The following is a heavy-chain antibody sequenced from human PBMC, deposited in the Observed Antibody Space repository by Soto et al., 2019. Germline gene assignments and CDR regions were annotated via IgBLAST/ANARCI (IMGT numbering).Heavy chain of an antibody. D-gene: IGHD2-2*01. J-gene: IGHJ5*02. CDR2: IIPIFGTA. Sequence: QVQLVQSGAEVKKPGSSVKVSCKASGGTFSSYAISWVRQAPGQGLEWMGGIIPIFGTANYAQKFQGRVTITADESTSTAYMELSSLRSEDTAVYYCAREDCSSTSCYGGTYSYNWFDPWGQGTLVTVSS. CDR3: AREDCSSTSCYGGTYSYNWFDP. V-gene: IGHV1-69*01. CDR1: GGTFSSYA.